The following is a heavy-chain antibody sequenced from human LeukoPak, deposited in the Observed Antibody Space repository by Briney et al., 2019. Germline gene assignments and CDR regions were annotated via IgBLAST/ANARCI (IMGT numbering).Heavy chain of an antibody. Sequence: GGSLRLTCAASGFTFSSYNMNWVRQAPGKGLEWVSSISSSSSYIYYADSVKGRFTISRDNAKNSLYLQMNSVRAEDTAVYYCARGTGTIFGVVIKRNWFDPWGQGTLVTVSS. CDR2: ISSSSSYI. V-gene: IGHV3-21*01. D-gene: IGHD3-3*01. J-gene: IGHJ5*02. CDR1: GFTFSSYN. CDR3: ARGTGTIFGVVIKRNWFDP.